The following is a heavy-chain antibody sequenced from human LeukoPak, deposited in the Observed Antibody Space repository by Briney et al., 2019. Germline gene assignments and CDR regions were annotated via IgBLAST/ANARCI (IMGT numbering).Heavy chain of an antibody. Sequence: ASVKVSCKSSGYTCTTYGMNWVRQAPGQVLECMLWINTNTGSPTYAQDFTGRFVFSLDTSVSTVYLQISSLKPEDTAVYYCARKGRGYNYSDYWGQGTLVIVSS. J-gene: IGHJ4*02. CDR1: GYTCTTYG. CDR2: INTNTGSP. V-gene: IGHV7-4-1*02. CDR3: ARKGRGYNYSDY. D-gene: IGHD5-18*01.